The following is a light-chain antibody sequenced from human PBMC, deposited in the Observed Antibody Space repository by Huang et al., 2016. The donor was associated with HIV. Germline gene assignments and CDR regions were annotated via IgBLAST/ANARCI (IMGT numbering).Light chain of an antibody. Sequence: DIQMTQSPSSLSASLGDTVTMTCRASQGISNYVAWFQQKPGKAPKSLIYGASRLQGGVPSRFSGSGSATHYTLTISTLQAEDLATYYCQQYSTYPITFGQGTRLEIK. CDR3: QQYSTYPIT. V-gene: IGKV1-16*01. J-gene: IGKJ5*01. CDR1: QGISNY. CDR2: GAS.